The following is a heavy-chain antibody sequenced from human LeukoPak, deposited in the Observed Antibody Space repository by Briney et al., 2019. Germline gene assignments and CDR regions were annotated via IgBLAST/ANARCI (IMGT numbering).Heavy chain of an antibody. Sequence: PSETLSLTCTVSGVAISSISYYSGWIRHPPRKGLEWIGSIYYIVSTYYNPSAKSRVKISVDTSKHQFSPKLSSVTAADQAVYYCARGGITFGGVIGLPWVFDIWGQGTMVTVYS. V-gene: IGHV4-39*07. CDR2: IYYIVST. D-gene: IGHD3-16*02. J-gene: IGHJ3*02. CDR3: ARGGITFGGVIGLPWVFDI. CDR1: GVAISSISYY.